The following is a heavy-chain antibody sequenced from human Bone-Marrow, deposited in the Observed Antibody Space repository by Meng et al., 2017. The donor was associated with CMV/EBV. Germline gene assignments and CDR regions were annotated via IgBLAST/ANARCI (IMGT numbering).Heavy chain of an antibody. J-gene: IGHJ4*02. Sequence: GSLRLSCTVSGGSLSSYYWSWIRQPPGKGLEWIGYIYYSGSTNYNTSLKSRVTIAGDTSKDQFSLKPSSVTVGDTAVYYCASLTYCSSTICYNSDYWGQGTLVTFSS. D-gene: IGHD2-2*02. CDR1: GGSLSSYY. CDR3: ASLTYCSSTICYNSDY. CDR2: IYYSGST. V-gene: IGHV4-59*01.